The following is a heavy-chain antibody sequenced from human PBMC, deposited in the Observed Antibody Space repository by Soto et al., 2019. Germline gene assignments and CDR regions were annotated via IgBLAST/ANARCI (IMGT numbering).Heavy chain of an antibody. Sequence: SETLSLTCTVSGGSISSGDYYWSWIRQPPGKGLEWIGYIYYSGSTYYNPSLKSRVTISVDTSKNQFSLKLSSVTAADTAVYYCARHTPMVRGVINYNWFDPWGQGTLVTVSS. CDR2: IYYSGST. D-gene: IGHD3-10*01. V-gene: IGHV4-30-4*01. CDR3: ARHTPMVRGVINYNWFDP. CDR1: GGSISSGDYY. J-gene: IGHJ5*02.